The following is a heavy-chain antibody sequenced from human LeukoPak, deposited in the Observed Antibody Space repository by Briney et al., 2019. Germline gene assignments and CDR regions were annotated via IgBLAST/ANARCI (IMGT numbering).Heavy chain of an antibody. D-gene: IGHD4-17*01. CDR2: VFDSGTT. Sequence: PSETLSLTCTVSGSSVSSNNYYWTWLRQPPGMGLQWIGTVFDSGTTYYNPSLKSRATTSVDTSKNQFSLKLSSVTVADMAVYYCARLARSTRDYSWHFDLWGRGTLVTVSS. V-gene: IGHV4-39*01. CDR3: ARLARSTRDYSWHFDL. J-gene: IGHJ2*01. CDR1: GSSVSSNNYY.